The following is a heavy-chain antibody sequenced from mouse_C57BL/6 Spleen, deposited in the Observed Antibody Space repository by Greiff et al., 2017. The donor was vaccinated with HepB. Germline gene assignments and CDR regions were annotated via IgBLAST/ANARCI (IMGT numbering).Heavy chain of an antibody. CDR3: APENGNYDLDY. CDR2: IYPRSGNT. Sequence: VQLVESGAELARPGASVKLSCKASGYTFTSYGISWVKQRTGQGLEWIGEIYPRSGNTYYNEKFKGKATLTADKSSSTAYMELRSLTSEDSAVYFCAPENGNYDLDYWGQGTTLTVSS. V-gene: IGHV1-81*01. CDR1: GYTFTSYG. D-gene: IGHD2-1*01. J-gene: IGHJ2*01.